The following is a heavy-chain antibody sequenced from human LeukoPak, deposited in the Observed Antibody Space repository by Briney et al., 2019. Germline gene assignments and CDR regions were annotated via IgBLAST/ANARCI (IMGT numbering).Heavy chain of an antibody. CDR1: GGPISSGGYS. Sequence: SETLSLTCAVSGGPISSGGYSWTWIRQPPGKGLEWIGYIFQSGSPSYNPSLRSRVTISVDTSRNHFSLELISVTAADTAMYYCARDRAGLGLLDFWGQGTKVTVSS. V-gene: IGHV4-30-2*01. CDR3: ARDRAGLGLLDF. CDR2: IFQSGSP. J-gene: IGHJ3*01. D-gene: IGHD1-26*01.